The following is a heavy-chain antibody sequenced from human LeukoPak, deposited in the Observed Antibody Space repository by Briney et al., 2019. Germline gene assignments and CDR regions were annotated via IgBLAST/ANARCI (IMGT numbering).Heavy chain of an antibody. Sequence: PGGSLSLSFAASGFTFSSYAMSWVRQAPGKGLEWVSAISGSGGSTYYADSVKGRFTISRDNAQNSLYLQMNSLRAEDTAIYYCVRDRGTYRPIDYWGQGTLVTVSS. CDR3: VRDRGTYRPIDY. D-gene: IGHD1-26*01. CDR2: ISGSGGST. CDR1: GFTFSSYA. J-gene: IGHJ4*02. V-gene: IGHV3-23*01.